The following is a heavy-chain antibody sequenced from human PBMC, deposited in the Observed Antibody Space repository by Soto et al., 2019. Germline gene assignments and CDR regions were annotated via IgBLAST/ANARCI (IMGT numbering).Heavy chain of an antibody. D-gene: IGHD2-2*01. CDR1: GGTFSRYS. V-gene: IGHV1-69*08. CDR2: IIPIFGIA. CDR3: AREDRARETGLVPAAIDGMDV. J-gene: IGHJ6*02. Sequence: QVQLVQSGAEVKKPGSSVKVSCKASGGTFSRYSITWVRQAPGHGLEWIGRIIPIFGIASYAQKFQGRVTTTADESTSTAYMALSSLRSDDTAVYYCAREDRARETGLVPAAIDGMDVWGQGTTVTVSS.